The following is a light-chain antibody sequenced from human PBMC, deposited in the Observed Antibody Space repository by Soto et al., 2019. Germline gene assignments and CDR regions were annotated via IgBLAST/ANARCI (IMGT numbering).Light chain of an antibody. CDR1: QSVNSRY. CDR3: QQYVSSSLT. J-gene: IGKJ4*01. CDR2: GTS. V-gene: IGKV3-20*01. Sequence: EIVLTQSPGTLSLSPVERATLSCRASQSVNSRYLAWYQQKPGQAPNLLIYGTSSRASGIPDRFSGSGSGTDFTLTISRLEPEDFAVYYCQQYVSSSLTFGGGTKVDIK.